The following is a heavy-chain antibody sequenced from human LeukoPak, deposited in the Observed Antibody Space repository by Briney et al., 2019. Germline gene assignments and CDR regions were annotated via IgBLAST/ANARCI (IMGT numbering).Heavy chain of an antibody. V-gene: IGHV3-21*01. D-gene: IGHD5-18*01. J-gene: IGHJ4*02. Sequence: GSLRLSCAASGFTFSSYWMSWVRQAPGKGLEWVSSISSSGTYIYYAASVRGRFTISRDNAENSLYLQLNSLRAEDTAVYYCARWLSDKIDSNGYLDYWGQGTLVTVSS. CDR3: ARWLSDKIDSNGYLDY. CDR1: GFTFSSYW. CDR2: ISSSGTYI.